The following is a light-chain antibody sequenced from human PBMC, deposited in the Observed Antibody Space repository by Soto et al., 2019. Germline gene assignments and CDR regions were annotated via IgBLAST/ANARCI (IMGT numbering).Light chain of an antibody. CDR3: SSSTSSSTRV. CDR2: EVS. Sequence: QSALTQPASVSGSPGQSITISCTGTSSDVGGYNYVSWYQQHPGKAPKLMIYEVSNRPSGVSNRFSGSKSGNAASLPISGLQAEDEADYYCSSSTSSSTRVFGTGTKLTVL. J-gene: IGLJ1*01. CDR1: SSDVGGYNY. V-gene: IGLV2-14*01.